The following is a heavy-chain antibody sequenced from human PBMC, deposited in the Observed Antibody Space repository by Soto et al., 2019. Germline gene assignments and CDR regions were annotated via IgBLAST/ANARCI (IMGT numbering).Heavy chain of an antibody. J-gene: IGHJ3*02. Sequence: GGSLRLSCAASGFTFSNAWMSWVRQAPGKGLEWVGRIKSKTDGGTTDYAAPVKGRFTISRDDSKNTLYLQMNSLKTEDTAVYYCTTGTVTTWDAFDIWGQGTMVTVSS. CDR1: GFTFSNAW. CDR3: TTGTVTTWDAFDI. CDR2: IKSKTDGGTT. D-gene: IGHD4-17*01. V-gene: IGHV3-15*01.